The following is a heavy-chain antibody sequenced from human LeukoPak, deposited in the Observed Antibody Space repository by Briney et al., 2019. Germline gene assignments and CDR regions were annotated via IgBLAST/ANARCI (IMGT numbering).Heavy chain of an antibody. CDR3: AREPHYYGSGSGDY. Sequence: ASVKVSCKASGYTFTGYYMHWVRQAPGPGLEWMGWINPNSSGTNYAQKFQGRVTMTRDKSISTAYMELSRLRSDDTAVYYCAREPHYYGSGSGDYWGQGTLVTVSS. J-gene: IGHJ4*02. V-gene: IGHV1-2*02. CDR1: GYTFTGYY. CDR2: INPNSSGT. D-gene: IGHD3-10*01.